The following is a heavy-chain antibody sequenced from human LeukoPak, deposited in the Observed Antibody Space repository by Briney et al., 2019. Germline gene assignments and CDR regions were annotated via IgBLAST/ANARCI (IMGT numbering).Heavy chain of an antibody. V-gene: IGHV4-39*07. CDR3: ARDNVASGMATEE. CDR1: GGSISSSSYY. CDR2: IYYSGST. J-gene: IGHJ4*02. Sequence: PSETLSLTCTVSGGSISSSSYYWGWIRQPPGKGLEWIGSIYYSGSTNYNPSLKSRVTISVDTSKNQFSLKLSSVTAADTAVYYCARDNVASGMATEEWGQGTLVTVSS. D-gene: IGHD5-24*01.